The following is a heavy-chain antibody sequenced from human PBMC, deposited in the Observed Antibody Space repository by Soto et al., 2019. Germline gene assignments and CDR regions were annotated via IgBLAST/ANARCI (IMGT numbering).Heavy chain of an antibody. V-gene: IGHV1-3*01. CDR2: INAGNGNT. D-gene: IGHD6-19*01. CDR1: GGTLSSNA. Sequence: ATSVKVSCKDCGGTLSSNAISWVRQAPGQRLEWMGWINAGNGNTKYSQKLQGRVTITRDTSASTAYMELSSLRSEDTAVYYCARGVAGPLHWFDPWGQGTLVTVSS. J-gene: IGHJ5*02. CDR3: ARGVAGPLHWFDP.